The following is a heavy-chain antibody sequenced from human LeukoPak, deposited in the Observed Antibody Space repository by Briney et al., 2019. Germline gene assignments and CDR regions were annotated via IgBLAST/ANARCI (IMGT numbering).Heavy chain of an antibody. V-gene: IGHV4-38-2*01. J-gene: IGHJ4*02. D-gene: IGHD6-19*01. CDR3: ARVGSGWYNY. CDR2: IYHSGRT. CDR1: GYSISSGYY. Sequence: PSETLSLTCAVSGYSISSGYYWGWIRQPPGKGLEWIGSIYHSGRTYYNPSLKSRVTISVDTSKNQFSLKLSSVTAADTAVYYCARVGSGWYNYWGQGTLVTVSS.